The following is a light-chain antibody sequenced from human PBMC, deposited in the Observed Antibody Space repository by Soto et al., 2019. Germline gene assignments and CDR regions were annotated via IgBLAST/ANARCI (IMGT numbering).Light chain of an antibody. CDR1: SSDVGGYKY. CDR2: EVS. Sequence: QSALTQPASVSGSPGQSITISCTGTSSDVGGYKYVSWYQQHPDKAPKLMIYEVSNRPSGVPDRFSGSKSGNTASLTVSGLQAEDEADYYCSSYAGSDNFVLFGGGTKLTVL. CDR3: SSYAGSDNFVL. J-gene: IGLJ2*01. V-gene: IGLV2-8*01.